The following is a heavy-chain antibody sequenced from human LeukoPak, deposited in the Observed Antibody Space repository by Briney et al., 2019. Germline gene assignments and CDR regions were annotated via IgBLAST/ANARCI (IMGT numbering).Heavy chain of an antibody. CDR3: ARSRFSSTSCYSCLNWFDP. V-gene: IGHV4-59*12. D-gene: IGHD2-2*01. Sequence: SETLSLTCTVSGGSISSYYWSWIRQPPGKGLEWIGYIYYSGSTNYNPSLKSRVTISVDTSKNQFSLKLSSVTAADTALYYCARSRFSSTSCYSCLNWFDPWGQGTLVTVSS. CDR1: GGSISSYY. CDR2: IYYSGST. J-gene: IGHJ5*02.